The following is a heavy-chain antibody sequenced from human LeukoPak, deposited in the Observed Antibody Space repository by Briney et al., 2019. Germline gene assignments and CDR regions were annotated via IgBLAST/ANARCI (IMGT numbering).Heavy chain of an antibody. J-gene: IGHJ3*02. D-gene: IGHD1-26*01. CDR2: MYYSGNT. Sequence: PSETLSLTCTVSGDSISNYYWSWIRQPPGKGLEWIGYMYYSGNTNYNPSLKSRVTTSVDSSKNQFSLKLSSVTAADTAVYYCARHTLVGARNAFDIWGQGTMVTVSS. V-gene: IGHV4-59*08. CDR1: GDSISNYY. CDR3: ARHTLVGARNAFDI.